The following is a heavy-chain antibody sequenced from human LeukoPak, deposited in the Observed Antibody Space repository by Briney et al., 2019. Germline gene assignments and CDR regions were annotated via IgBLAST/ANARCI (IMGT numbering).Heavy chain of an antibody. CDR2: INTNTGNP. CDR1: GYTFTSYA. J-gene: IGHJ4*02. D-gene: IGHD1-26*01. V-gene: IGHV7-4-1*02. CDR3: ARDSYSGTLPQIDY. Sequence: ASVKVSCKASGYTFTSYAMNWVRQAPGQGLEWMGWINTNTGNPTYAQGFTGRFVFSLDTSVGTAYLQISSLKAEDTAVYYCARDSYSGTLPQIDYWGQGTLVTVSS.